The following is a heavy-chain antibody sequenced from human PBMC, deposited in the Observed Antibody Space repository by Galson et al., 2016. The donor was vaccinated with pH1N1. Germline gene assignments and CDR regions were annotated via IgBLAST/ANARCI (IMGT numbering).Heavy chain of an antibody. Sequence: SLRLSCATSGFTFNNAWLTWVRQAPGKGLEWVGRIKSKSSGGTTDYGAPVRGRFTISRDDSQNTVYLQMNSLKTEDTALYYCTIGFCIGIRCHLDDAFETWGQGTTVTVSS. D-gene: IGHD3-3*02. CDR1: GFTFNNAW. CDR3: TIGFCIGIRCHLDDAFET. V-gene: IGHV3-15*01. J-gene: IGHJ3*02. CDR2: IKSKSSGGTT.